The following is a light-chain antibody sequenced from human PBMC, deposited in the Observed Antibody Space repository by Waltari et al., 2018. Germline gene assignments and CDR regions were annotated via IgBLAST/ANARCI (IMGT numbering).Light chain of an antibody. CDR1: SSDVGNYNL. V-gene: IGLV2-23*02. J-gene: IGLJ3*02. Sequence: QSALTQPASVSGSPGQSITISCTGTSSDVGNYNLVSWYQQHPGKAPKLMIYEVATRTSVVSNRFSGSKSGNTASLTISGLQAEDEADYYCCSYAASSTWVFGGGTKLTVL. CDR2: EVA. CDR3: CSYAASSTWV.